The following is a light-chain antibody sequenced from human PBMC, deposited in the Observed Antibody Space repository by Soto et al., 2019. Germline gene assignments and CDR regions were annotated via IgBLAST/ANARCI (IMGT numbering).Light chain of an antibody. CDR2: DTS. V-gene: IGKV3-20*01. CDR3: QQYGPSPLYT. J-gene: IGKJ2*01. Sequence: EIVLTQSPGTLSLSPGERATLSCRASQSVSNRYLAWYQQKPGQAPRLLIYDTSSRAADIPDNFSGSGSGTDFTLTISRLEPEEFAVYYCQQYGPSPLYTFGRWTKLEIK. CDR1: QSVSNRY.